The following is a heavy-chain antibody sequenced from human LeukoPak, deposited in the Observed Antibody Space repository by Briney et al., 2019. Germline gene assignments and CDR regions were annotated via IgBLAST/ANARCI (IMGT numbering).Heavy chain of an antibody. D-gene: IGHD5-24*01. CDR2: ISAYNGNT. Sequence: ATVKVSCKASGYSFTTYGITWVRQAPGQGLEWMGWISAYNGNTNYAQKLQGRVTMTTDTSTSTAYMELRSLRSDDTAVYYCARALVDGYKELGYWGQGTLVTVSS. V-gene: IGHV1-18*01. CDR1: GYSFTTYG. J-gene: IGHJ4*02. CDR3: ARALVDGYKELGY.